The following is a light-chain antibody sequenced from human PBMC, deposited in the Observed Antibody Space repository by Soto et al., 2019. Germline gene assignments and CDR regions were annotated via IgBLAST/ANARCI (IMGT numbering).Light chain of an antibody. CDR1: ESVHRN. CDR2: YAS. CDR3: QHYSNWPPT. V-gene: IGKV3-15*01. J-gene: IGKJ3*01. Sequence: EMVMTQSPATLSVSPGERVTLSCRASESVHRNLAWYQQKPGQGPSLLIYYASTRATGVPDRFTGSGSGTEFTLTRSSLQSADFGVYHCQHYSNWPPTFGPGTKVEIK.